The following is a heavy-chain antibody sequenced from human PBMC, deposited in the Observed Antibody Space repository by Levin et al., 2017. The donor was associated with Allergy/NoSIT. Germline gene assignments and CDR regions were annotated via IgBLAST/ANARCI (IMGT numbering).Heavy chain of an antibody. CDR3: AKDVGTVYSSGWYHSFDY. V-gene: IGHV3-23*01. D-gene: IGHD6-19*01. J-gene: IGHJ4*02. CDR2: ISGGGGST. Sequence: LSLTCAASGFTFSSYAMSWVRQAPGKGLEWVSGISGGGGSTYYADSVKGRFSISRDNSKNTLYLQMNSLRAEDTAVFYCAKDVGTVYSSGWYHSFDYWGQGTLVTVSS. CDR1: GFTFSSYA.